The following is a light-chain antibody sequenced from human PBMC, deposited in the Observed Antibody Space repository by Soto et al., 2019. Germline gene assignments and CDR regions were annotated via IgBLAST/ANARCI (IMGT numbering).Light chain of an antibody. Sequence: IVMTQSPATRSVSPGERATLSCRASQSVSSNLAWYQQKPGQAPRLLIYGASTRATGIPDRFSGTGSGTDFTLTVSSLQSEDFAVYYCQQYDNWPQTFGQGTKVDIK. J-gene: IGKJ1*01. CDR3: QQYDNWPQT. CDR2: GAS. V-gene: IGKV3-15*01. CDR1: QSVSSN.